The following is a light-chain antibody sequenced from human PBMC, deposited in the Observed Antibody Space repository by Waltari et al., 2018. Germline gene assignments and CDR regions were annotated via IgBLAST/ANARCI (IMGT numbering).Light chain of an antibody. CDR3: QQGRSWPPVT. CDR2: DTF. CDR1: QSVGSS. V-gene: IGKV3-11*01. Sequence: EIVLTQSPATLSLSPGERATLSCRASQSVGSSLAWYQQTPGLAPRLLIYDTFNRATGIPARFSGSGSGTDFTLTISSLEPEDVAVYFCQQGRSWPPVTFGQGTRLEIK. J-gene: IGKJ5*01.